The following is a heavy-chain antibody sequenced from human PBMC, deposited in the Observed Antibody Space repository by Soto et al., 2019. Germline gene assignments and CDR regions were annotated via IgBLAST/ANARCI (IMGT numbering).Heavy chain of an antibody. CDR2: IYYIGST. CDR1: GGSISSGGYY. J-gene: IGHJ5*02. V-gene: IGHV4-31*03. Sequence: QVQLQESGPGLVKPSQTLSLTCTVSGGSISSGGYYWNWIRQHPGKGLEWIGYIYYIGSTYSNPSLTSRVTISLDTSKNQFSLTLSSVTAADTAVYYCARSVFPWGQGTLVTVSS. CDR3: ARSVFP.